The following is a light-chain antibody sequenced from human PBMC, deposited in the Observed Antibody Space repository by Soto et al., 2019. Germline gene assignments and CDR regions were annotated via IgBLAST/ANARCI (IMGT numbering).Light chain of an antibody. Sequence: IVMTQAPDSLALSLGETATINCKSSQSVLFSSNNKNYLAWYQQKPGQPPKLLIYWATTRESGVPDRFSGSGSGTDFTLTISILQAEDVAVYYCHQFHSSLALTSCGVTKVEIK. CDR1: QSVLFSSNNKNY. V-gene: IGKV4-1*01. J-gene: IGKJ4*01. CDR2: WAT. CDR3: HQFHSSLALT.